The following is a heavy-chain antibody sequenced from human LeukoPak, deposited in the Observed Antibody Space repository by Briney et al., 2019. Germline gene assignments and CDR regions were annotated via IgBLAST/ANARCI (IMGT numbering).Heavy chain of an antibody. CDR3: ARGTRELEMGLYYYYYMDV. J-gene: IGHJ6*03. CDR1: VGSMSSYY. D-gene: IGHD1-26*01. Sequence: SDTLALTCTVSVGSMSSYYWNWIRKPPGKALEGIGYIYYNWITNYNPSIKSRVTISVDTSKNQFSLKLSSVTAADTAVYYCARGTRELEMGLYYYYYMDVWGKGTTVTVSS. CDR2: IYYNWIT. V-gene: IGHV4-59*07.